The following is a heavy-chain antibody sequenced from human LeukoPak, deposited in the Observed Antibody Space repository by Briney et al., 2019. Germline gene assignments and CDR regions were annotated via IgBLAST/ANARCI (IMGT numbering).Heavy chain of an antibody. CDR3: ATDRRGSNDY. J-gene: IGHJ4*02. D-gene: IGHD3-10*01. CDR1: GFTFSSYW. V-gene: IGHV3-7*01. CDR2: MRQDGNEK. Sequence: GGSLRLSCVASGFTFSSYWMTWVRQAPGKGLEWVANMRQDGNEKYYVDSVRGRFTISRDNAKNSLYLQMNSLRAEDTAVYYCATDRRGSNDYWGQRTLVTVSS.